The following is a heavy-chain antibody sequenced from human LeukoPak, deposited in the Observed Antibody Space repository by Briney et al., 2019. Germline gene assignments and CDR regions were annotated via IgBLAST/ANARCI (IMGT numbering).Heavy chain of an antibody. CDR3: ARGPNSNWSGLDS. Sequence: PGGSLRLSCTASGFSFSGHWMHWARHLPGKGLVWVSRISPTGSTTSYADSVKGRFTVSRDNAKNTLYLQVNNLRAEDTAVYYCARGPNSNWSGLDSWGQGTLLTVSS. J-gene: IGHJ4*02. CDR2: ISPTGSTT. V-gene: IGHV3-74*01. D-gene: IGHD6-6*01. CDR1: GFSFSGHW.